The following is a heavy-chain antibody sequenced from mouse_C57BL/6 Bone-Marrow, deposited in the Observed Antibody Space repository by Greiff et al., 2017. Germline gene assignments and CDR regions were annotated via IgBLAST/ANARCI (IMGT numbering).Heavy chain of an antibody. J-gene: IGHJ4*01. Sequence: VQLQQSGAELVRPGASVKLSCKASGYTFTDYYINWVKQRPGQGLEWIARIYPGSGNTYYNEKFKGKATLTAEKSSSTAYMQLSSLTSEDSAVYFCARKTAQATEYAMDYWGQGTSVTVSS. D-gene: IGHD3-2*02. CDR3: ARKTAQATEYAMDY. CDR1: GYTFTDYY. V-gene: IGHV1-76*01. CDR2: IYPGSGNT.